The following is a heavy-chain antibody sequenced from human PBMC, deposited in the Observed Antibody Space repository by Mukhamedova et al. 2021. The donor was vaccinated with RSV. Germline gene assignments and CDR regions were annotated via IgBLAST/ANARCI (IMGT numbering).Heavy chain of an antibody. CDR2: INPSGGST. Sequence: EWMGIINPSGGSTTYAQKFQGRVTMTRDTSTSTVYMELSSLRSEDTAVYYCARVGRYSSSLRPIQYYYYYYGMDVWGQGTTVTV. CDR3: ARVGRYSSSLRPIQYYYYYYGMDV. V-gene: IGHV1-46*01. J-gene: IGHJ6*02. D-gene: IGHD6-6*01.